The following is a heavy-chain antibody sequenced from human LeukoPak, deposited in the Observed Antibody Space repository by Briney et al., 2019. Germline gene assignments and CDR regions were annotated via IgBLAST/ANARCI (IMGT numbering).Heavy chain of an antibody. V-gene: IGHV3-74*01. CDR1: GFTFSNNW. D-gene: IGHD1-26*01. CDR2: ISPDGSST. Sequence: QAGGSLRPSCAASGFTFSNNWMHWVRQVPGKGLVWVSRISPDGSSTSYVDSVKGRFTISRDNAKNTLYLQMNSLRAEDTAVYYCARPSGWEYGFDPWGQGTRVTVSS. J-gene: IGHJ5*02. CDR3: ARPSGWEYGFDP.